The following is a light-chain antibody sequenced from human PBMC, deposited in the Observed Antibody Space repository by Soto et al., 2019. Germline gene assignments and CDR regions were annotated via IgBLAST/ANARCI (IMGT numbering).Light chain of an antibody. CDR2: DTS. CDR3: LFSYSGVRL. Sequence: QAVVTQEPSLTVSPGGTVTLTCGSSTGVVTSGHYPYWFQQKPGQAPRTLIYDTSNKHSWTPARFSGSLLGGKAALTLSGAQPEDEADYYCLFSYSGVRLFGGGTKLTVL. CDR1: TGVVTSGHY. V-gene: IGLV7-46*01. J-gene: IGLJ2*01.